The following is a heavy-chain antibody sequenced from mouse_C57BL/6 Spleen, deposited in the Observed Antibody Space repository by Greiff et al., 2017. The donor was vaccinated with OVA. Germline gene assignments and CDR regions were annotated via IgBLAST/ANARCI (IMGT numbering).Heavy chain of an antibody. V-gene: IGHV1-82*01. CDR1: GYAFSSSW. CDR2: IYPGAGDT. CDR3: ARTGFAY. J-gene: IGHJ3*01. Sequence: VHLVESGPELVKPGASVKISCKASGYAFSSSWMNWVKQRPGTGLEWIGRIYPGAGDTNYNGKFKGKATLTADKSSSTAYMQLSSLTSEDSAVYFCARTGFAYWGQGTLVTVSA.